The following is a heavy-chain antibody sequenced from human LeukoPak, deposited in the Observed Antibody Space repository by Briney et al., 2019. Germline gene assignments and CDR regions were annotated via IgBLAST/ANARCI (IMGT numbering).Heavy chain of an antibody. Sequence: GRSLRLSCTASGFTFGDYAMSWVRQAPGKGLEWVGFIRSRAYGGTTEYAASVKGRFTISRDDSKSIAYLQMNSLKTEDTAVYYCTCLGVAGTRKRGTYYYYYGMDVWGKGTTVTVSS. CDR1: GFTFGDYA. J-gene: IGHJ6*04. D-gene: IGHD6-19*01. CDR2: IRSRAYGGTT. V-gene: IGHV3-49*04. CDR3: TCLGVAGTRKRGTYYYYYGMDV.